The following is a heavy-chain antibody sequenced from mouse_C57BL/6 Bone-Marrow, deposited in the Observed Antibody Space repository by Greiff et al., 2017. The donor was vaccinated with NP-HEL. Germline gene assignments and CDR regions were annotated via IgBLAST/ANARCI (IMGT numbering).Heavy chain of an antibody. CDR1: GFSFNTYA. D-gene: IGHD1-1*01. CDR2: IRSKSNNYAT. V-gene: IGHV10-1*01. CDR3: VRQGGRGTVPFAY. J-gene: IGHJ3*01. Sequence: EVKVVESGGGLVQPKGSLKLSCAASGFSFNTYAMNWVRQAPGKGLEWVARIRSKSNNYATYYADSVKDRFTISRDDSESMLYLQMNNLKTEDTAMYYCVRQGGRGTVPFAYWGQGTLVTVSA.